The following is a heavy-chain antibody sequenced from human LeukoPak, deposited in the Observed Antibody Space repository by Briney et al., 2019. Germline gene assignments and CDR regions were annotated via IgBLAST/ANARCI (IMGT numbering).Heavy chain of an antibody. J-gene: IGHJ6*03. CDR2: ITQDGSGK. CDR1: GLTFSSYW. Sequence: GGSLRLSCAACGLTFSSYWMSWVRQAPGKGLEFVAYITQDGSGKNYLDSVKGRFTISRDNAKNSLYLQMNSLRAEDTAVYYCARDHIPGYYYYYYYMDVWGKGTTVTVSS. V-gene: IGHV3-7*01. CDR3: ARDHIPGYYYYYYYMDV. D-gene: IGHD2-21*01.